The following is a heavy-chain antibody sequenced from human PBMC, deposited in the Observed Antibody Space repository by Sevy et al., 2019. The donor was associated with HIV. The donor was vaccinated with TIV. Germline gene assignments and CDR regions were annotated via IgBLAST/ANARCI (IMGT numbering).Heavy chain of an antibody. D-gene: IGHD1-26*01. CDR1: GGTFSSYA. Sequence: ASLKVSCKASGGTFSSYAISWVRQAPGQGLEWMGGIIPIFGTANYAQKVQGRVTITADEPTSTAYIELSSLRSEDTAVYYCAGDRLYSGSSHGMDVWGQGTTVTVSS. J-gene: IGHJ6*02. CDR2: IIPIFGTA. V-gene: IGHV1-69*13. CDR3: AGDRLYSGSSHGMDV.